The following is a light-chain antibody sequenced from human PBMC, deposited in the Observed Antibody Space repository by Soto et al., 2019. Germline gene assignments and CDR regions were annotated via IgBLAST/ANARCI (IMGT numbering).Light chain of an antibody. Sequence: DIQMTQSPSTLSASVGDRVTITCRASQSISSWLAWYQQKPGKAPKLLIYKASSLESGVPSRFSGGGSGREFTLTISSLQPDDFATYYCQQYNSYPFTFGPGTKVDIK. V-gene: IGKV1-5*03. J-gene: IGKJ3*01. CDR3: QQYNSYPFT. CDR2: KAS. CDR1: QSISSW.